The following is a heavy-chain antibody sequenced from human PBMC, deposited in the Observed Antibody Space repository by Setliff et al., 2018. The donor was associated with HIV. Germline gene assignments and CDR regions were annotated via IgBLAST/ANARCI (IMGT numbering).Heavy chain of an antibody. CDR3: APVSSGWFDP. D-gene: IGHD6-25*01. J-gene: IGHJ5*02. CDR2: FDPNDGET. CDR1: GGTFSSYA. Sequence: ASVKVPCKASGGTFSSYAISWVRQAPGKGLEGMGGFDPNDGETVYAQQFQGRVTMTEDTSTDTAYMELTRLRSEDTAMYYCAPVSSGWFDPWGQGTLVTVSS. V-gene: IGHV1-24*01.